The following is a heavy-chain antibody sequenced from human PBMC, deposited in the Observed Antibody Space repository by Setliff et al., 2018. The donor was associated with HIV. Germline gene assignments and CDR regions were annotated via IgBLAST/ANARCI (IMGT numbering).Heavy chain of an antibody. J-gene: IGHJ6*03. CDR3: VREGSVSGKYYYYMNL. CDR2: INWNSDFI. Sequence: GGSLRLSCVASGFGFRNFAMHWVRQAPGKGLEWVSTINWNSDFIAYADSVKGRFTVARDNANSSLYLQMNSLRPEDSALYYCVREGSVSGKYYYYMNLWGKGTTVTVSS. CDR1: GFGFRNFA. V-gene: IGHV3-9*01. D-gene: IGHD6-19*01.